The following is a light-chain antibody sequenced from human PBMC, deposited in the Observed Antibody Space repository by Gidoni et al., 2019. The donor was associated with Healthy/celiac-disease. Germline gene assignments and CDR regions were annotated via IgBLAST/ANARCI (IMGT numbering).Light chain of an antibody. CDR2: DAS. J-gene: IGKJ1*01. V-gene: IGKV3-11*01. CDR1: QSVSSY. Sequence: EIVFTQSPATLSLSPGERATLSCRASQSVSSYLAWYQQKPGQAPRLLIDDASNRATGIPARFSGSGSGTDFTLTISSLEPEDFAVYYGQQRSNWPRTFGQGTKVEIK. CDR3: QQRSNWPRT.